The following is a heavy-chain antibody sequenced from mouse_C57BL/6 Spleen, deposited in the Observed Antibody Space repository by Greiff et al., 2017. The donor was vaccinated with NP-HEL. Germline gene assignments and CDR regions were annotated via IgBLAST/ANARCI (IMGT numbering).Heavy chain of an antibody. D-gene: IGHD2-2*01. CDR2: ISGGGGNT. J-gene: IGHJ3*01. V-gene: IGHV5-9*01. CDR3: ARQYGYDAWFAY. CDR1: GFTFSSYT. Sequence: ESGGGLVKPGGSLKLSCAASGFTFSSYTMSWVRQTPEKRLEWVATISGGGGNTYYPDSVKGRFTISRDNAKNTLYLQMSSLRSEDTALYYCARQYGYDAWFAYWGQGTLVTVSA.